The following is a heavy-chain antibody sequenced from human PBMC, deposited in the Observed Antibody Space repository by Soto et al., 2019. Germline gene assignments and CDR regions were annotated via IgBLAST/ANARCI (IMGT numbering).Heavy chain of an antibody. CDR2: INPNSGGT. V-gene: IGHV1-2*04. D-gene: IGHD3-9*01. CDR1: GYTFTGYY. J-gene: IGHJ4*02. CDR3: ARGNLRYFDWLRYPHALFDY. Sequence: ASVKVSCKASGYTFTGYYMHWVRQAPGQGLEWMGWINPNSGGTNYAQKFQGWVTMTRDTSISTAYMELSRLRSDDTAVYYCARGNLRYFDWLRYPHALFDYWGQGTLVTVSS.